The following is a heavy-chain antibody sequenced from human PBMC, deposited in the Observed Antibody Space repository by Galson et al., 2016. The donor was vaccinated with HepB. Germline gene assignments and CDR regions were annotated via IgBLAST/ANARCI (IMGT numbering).Heavy chain of an antibody. Sequence: SETLSLTCAVSGGSFSGYSWSWIRQAPGKGLEWIGEINHSGGTNYNPSLKSRFTISVDTSKNQFSLKVNSVTAADTAVFYCARGPPPYYASGSYKGAFDIWGQGTMVTVSS. J-gene: IGHJ3*02. CDR3: ARGPPPYYASGSYKGAFDI. CDR1: GGSFSGYS. V-gene: IGHV4-34*01. CDR2: INHSGGT. D-gene: IGHD3-10*01.